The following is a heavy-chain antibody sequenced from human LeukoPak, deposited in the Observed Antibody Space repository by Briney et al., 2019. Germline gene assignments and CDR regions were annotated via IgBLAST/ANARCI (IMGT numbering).Heavy chain of an antibody. D-gene: IGHD3-16*01. CDR3: ARDGVLGGLFVWDY. Sequence: PSETLSLTCTVSGGSISSNYWSWIRQPPGKGLEWIGYIYSGVSTNYNPSLKSRVTISADTSKNQFSLKLSSVTAADTAVYYCARDGVLGGLFVWDYWGQGTLVTVSS. V-gene: IGHV4-59*01. J-gene: IGHJ4*02. CDR1: GGSISSNY. CDR2: IYSGVST.